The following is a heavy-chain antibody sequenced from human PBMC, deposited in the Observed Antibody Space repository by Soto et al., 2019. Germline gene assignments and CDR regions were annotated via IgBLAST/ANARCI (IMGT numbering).Heavy chain of an antibody. CDR3: AKNYYESGSYYLFDA. CDR2: ISASSRST. J-gene: IGHJ5*02. D-gene: IGHD3-10*01. CDR1: DFTFGDFA. Sequence: GSLRLSCAASDFTFGDFAMSWVRQAPGKGLEWAASISASSRSTYYADSVRGRFSISRDNSKNTLVLQMKILTAADTALYFCAKNYYESGSYYLFDAWGQGTQVTVSS. V-gene: IGHV3-23*01.